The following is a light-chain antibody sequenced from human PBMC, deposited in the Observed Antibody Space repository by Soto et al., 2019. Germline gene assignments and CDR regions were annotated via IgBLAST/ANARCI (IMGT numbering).Light chain of an antibody. CDR3: ISYTSSSTLV. CDR2: SVS. V-gene: IGLV2-14*01. CDR1: SSDIGAYNH. J-gene: IGLJ3*02. Sequence: QSALTQPASVSGSPGQSITISCSGSSSDIGAYNHVAWFQQFPGKTPKLVIYSVSDRPSGVSYRFSGSKSGNTASLTISGLQADDEADYYCISYTSSSTLVFGGGTQLTVL.